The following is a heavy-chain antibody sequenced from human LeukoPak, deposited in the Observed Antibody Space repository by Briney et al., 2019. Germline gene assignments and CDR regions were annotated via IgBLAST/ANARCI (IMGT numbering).Heavy chain of an antibody. D-gene: IGHD5-24*01. J-gene: IGHJ4*02. CDR1: GGSISSHY. Sequence: SETLSLTCTVSGGSISSHYWSWIRQPPGKGLEWIGYIYYSGSTNYNPSLKSRVTISVDTSKNQFSLTLSSVTAAHTAVYYCATQDGYNYGYFDYWGQGTLVTVSS. CDR3: ATQDGYNYGYFDY. V-gene: IGHV4-59*11. CDR2: IYYSGST.